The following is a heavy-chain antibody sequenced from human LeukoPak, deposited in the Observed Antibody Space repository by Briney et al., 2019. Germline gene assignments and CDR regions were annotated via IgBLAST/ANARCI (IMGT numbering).Heavy chain of an antibody. CDR1: GYTLTSYD. D-gene: IGHD3-10*01. V-gene: IGHV1-8*01. Sequence: ASVKVSCKASGYTLTSYDINWVRQATGQGLEWMGWMNPNSGNTGYAQKFQGRVTMTRNTSISTAYMELSSLRSEDTAVYYCARGNRSMVQGVIVYWGQGTLVTVSS. CDR2: MNPNSGNT. J-gene: IGHJ4*02. CDR3: ARGNRSMVQGVIVY.